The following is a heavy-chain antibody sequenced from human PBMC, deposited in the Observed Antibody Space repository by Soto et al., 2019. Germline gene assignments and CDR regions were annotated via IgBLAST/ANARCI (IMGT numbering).Heavy chain of an antibody. V-gene: IGHV3-30*18. D-gene: IGHD1-1*01. CDR3: AKARGNRNWYFEY. Sequence: QVQLVESGGGVVQPGRSLRLSCAASGFTFSSSAMHGVRQAPGKVLEWVAVIAYDGSNKYYADSVRGRVTNSRDNSKNTMYLQMNSLVAEDTAVYYCAKARGNRNWYFEYWGQGTLVTVSS. CDR1: GFTFSSSA. CDR2: IAYDGSNK. J-gene: IGHJ4*02.